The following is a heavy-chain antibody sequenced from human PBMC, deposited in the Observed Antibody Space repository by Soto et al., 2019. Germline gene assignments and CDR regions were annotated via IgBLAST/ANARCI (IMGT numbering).Heavy chain of an antibody. D-gene: IGHD2-2*03. V-gene: IGHV4-59*01. Sequence: SETLSLTCTVSGGSISSYYWSWIRQPPGKGLEWIGYIYYSGSTNYNPSLKSRVTISVDTSKNQFSLKLSSVTAADTAVYYCARGLRRLDIAVVPAGPYYYYMDVWGKGTTVT. J-gene: IGHJ6*03. CDR3: ARGLRRLDIAVVPAGPYYYYMDV. CDR2: IYYSGST. CDR1: GGSISSYY.